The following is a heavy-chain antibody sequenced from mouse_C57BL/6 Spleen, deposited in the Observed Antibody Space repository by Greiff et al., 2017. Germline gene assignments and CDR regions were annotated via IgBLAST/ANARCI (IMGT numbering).Heavy chain of an antibody. D-gene: IGHD1-1*01. CDR3: ARDGSSYGWFAY. CDR1: GYSFTGYY. Sequence: VQLKESGPELVKPGASVKISCKASGYSFTGYYMNWVKQSPEKSLEWIGEINPSTGGTTYNQKFKAKATLTVDKSSSTAYMQLKSLTSEDSAVYNCARDGSSYGWFAYWGQGTLVTVSA. V-gene: IGHV1-42*01. CDR2: INPSTGGT. J-gene: IGHJ3*01.